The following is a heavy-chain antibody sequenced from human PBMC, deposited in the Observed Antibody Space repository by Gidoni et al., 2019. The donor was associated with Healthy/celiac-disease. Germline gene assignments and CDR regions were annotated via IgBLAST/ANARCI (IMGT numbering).Heavy chain of an antibody. CDR1: GFPFSSYA. CDR2: ISYDGSNK. Sequence: QVQLVESGGGVVQPGRSLRLPRPPSGFPFSSYAMPWVRQAPGKGPEWVAVISYDGSNKYYADSVKGRFTIYRDKSKNTLYLQMNSLRAEDTAMYYCAREGSTTVVTDYYYYGMDVWGQGTTVTVSS. CDR3: AREGSTTVVTDYYYYGMDV. V-gene: IGHV3-30*01. D-gene: IGHD4-17*01. J-gene: IGHJ6*02.